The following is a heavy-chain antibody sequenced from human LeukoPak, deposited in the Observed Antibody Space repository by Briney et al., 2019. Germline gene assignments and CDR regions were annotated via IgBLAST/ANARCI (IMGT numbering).Heavy chain of an antibody. Sequence: PGGSLRLSCAASGFTFSSYSMTWVRQAPGKGLEWVSSISSSSSYIYYADSVKGRFTISRDNAKNSLYLQMNSLRAEDTAVYYCARDMAGANCVDYWGQGTLVTVSS. CDR1: GFTFSSYS. D-gene: IGHD4/OR15-4a*01. CDR2: ISSSSSYI. V-gene: IGHV3-21*01. CDR3: ARDMAGANCVDY. J-gene: IGHJ4*02.